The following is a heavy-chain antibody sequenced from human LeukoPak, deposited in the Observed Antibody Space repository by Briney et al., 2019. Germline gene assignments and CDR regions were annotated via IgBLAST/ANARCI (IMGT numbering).Heavy chain of an antibody. CDR2: ISPSSSTI. J-gene: IGHJ4*02. V-gene: IGHV3-48*01. CDR3: ARGGDFY. CDR1: GFTFTTYS. D-gene: IGHD3-3*01. Sequence: GGSLRLSCAASGFTFTTYSMNWVRQAPGKGLEWGSYISPSSSTIYYADSVKGRFTISRDNAKNSLYLQMNSLRADDTAVYYCARGGDFYWGQGTLVTVSS.